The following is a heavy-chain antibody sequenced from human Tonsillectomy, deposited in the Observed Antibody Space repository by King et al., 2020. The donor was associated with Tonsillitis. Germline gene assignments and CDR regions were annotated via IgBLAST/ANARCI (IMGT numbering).Heavy chain of an antibody. CDR3: ARDAAGGGFGYFDL. Sequence: VQLVESGGGLVQPGESLRLSCAASGFTFNIYWMNWVRQAPGKGLEGVANIKQDGSGKYYVDSVKGRFTISRDNAKNSLYLQMNSLRVEDTAVYYCARDAAGGGFGYFDLWGRGTLVTVSS. CDR2: IKQDGSGK. V-gene: IGHV3-7*01. CDR1: GFTFNIYW. J-gene: IGHJ2*01. D-gene: IGHD5-12*01.